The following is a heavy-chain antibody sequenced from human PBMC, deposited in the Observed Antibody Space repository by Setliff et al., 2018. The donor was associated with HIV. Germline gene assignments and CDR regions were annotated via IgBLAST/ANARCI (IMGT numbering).Heavy chain of an antibody. V-gene: IGHV1-3*01. CDR1: GYTFTNYA. CDR3: AREPIGGDDAFDI. D-gene: IGHD2-21*02. J-gene: IGHJ3*02. CDR2: INPCNGNT. Sequence: ASVKVSCKASGYTFTNYAIHWVRQAPGQRLEWMGWINPCNGNTKYSQKFQGRVTITRDTSATTAYMELSSLRSEDTAIFYCAREPIGGDDAFDIWGQGTMVTVSS.